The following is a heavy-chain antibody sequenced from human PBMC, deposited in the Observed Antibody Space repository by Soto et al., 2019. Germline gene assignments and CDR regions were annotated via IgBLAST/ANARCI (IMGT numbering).Heavy chain of an antibody. J-gene: IGHJ4*02. CDR2: LRSKANNYAT. CDR3: TNVRGDLADSSGWYNYFDY. CDR1: GFTFSGSA. D-gene: IGHD6-19*01. V-gene: IGHV3-73*02. Sequence: EVQLVESGGGLVQPGGSLKLSCAAAGFTFSGSAMHWVRQASGKGLEWVGRLRSKANNYATAYAASVKGRFTISRDDSKNTAYLQMNSLKTEDTAVYYCTNVRGDLADSSGWYNYFDYWGQGTLVTVSS.